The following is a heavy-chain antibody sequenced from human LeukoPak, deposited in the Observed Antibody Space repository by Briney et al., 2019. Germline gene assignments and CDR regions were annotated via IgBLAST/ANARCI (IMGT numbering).Heavy chain of an antibody. D-gene: IGHD6-13*01. J-gene: IGHJ4*02. CDR1: GFTFSSYA. CDR3: AKNPTHAAASIYFDC. CDR2: ISGSGDSI. Sequence: PGGSLRLSCAASGFTFSSYAMSWVRQGPERGLEWVSTISGSGDSIYYADSVKGRFTISRDNSKNTLYLEVNSLRADDTAIYYCAKNPTHAAASIYFDCWGQGTLVTVSS. V-gene: IGHV3-23*01.